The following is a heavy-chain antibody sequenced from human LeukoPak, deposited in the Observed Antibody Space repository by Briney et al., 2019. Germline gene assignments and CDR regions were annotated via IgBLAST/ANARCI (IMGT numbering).Heavy chain of an antibody. CDR2: IGQDGSVQ. J-gene: IGHJ4*02. CDR1: GFIFRSYW. Sequence: GGSLTLSCVASGFIFRSYWMSWVRQAPGKGLEWVANIGQDGSVQYYVDSVKSRFTISRDNAKNSLYLQMNNLSAEDTAVYYCATHDVLTGYPYFELWGQGTLVAVSS. V-gene: IGHV3-7*01. D-gene: IGHD3-9*01. CDR3: ATHDVLTGYPYFEL.